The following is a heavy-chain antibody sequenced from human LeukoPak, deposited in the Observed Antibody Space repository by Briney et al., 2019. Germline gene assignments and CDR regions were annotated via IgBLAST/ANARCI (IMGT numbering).Heavy chain of an antibody. J-gene: IGHJ4*02. CDR1: GFTFSSYA. CDR3: ARAPIRGYSYGPFDY. Sequence: GGSLRLSCAASGFTFSSYAMHWVRQAPGKGLEWVAVISYDGSNKYYADSVKGRFTISRDNSKDTLYLQMNSLRAEDTAVYYCARAPIRGYSYGPFDYWGQGTLVTVSS. CDR2: ISYDGSNK. V-gene: IGHV3-30-3*01. D-gene: IGHD5-18*01.